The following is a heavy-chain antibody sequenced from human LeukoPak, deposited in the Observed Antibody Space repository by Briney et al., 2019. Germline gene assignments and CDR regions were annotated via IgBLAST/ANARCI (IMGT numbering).Heavy chain of an antibody. CDR3: AKDGAQYSSGPECDP. V-gene: IGHV3-23*01. Sequence: QPGGSLRLSXAASGLHFGGTAMSWVRQAPGKGLEWVSAISHDGMNAYYADSVKGRFTISRDNSKKTVSLEMSSLTAADTGVYYCAKDGAQYSSGPECDPRGQGALVTVSP. CDR2: ISHDGMNA. CDR1: GLHFGGTA. J-gene: IGHJ5*02. D-gene: IGHD6-19*01.